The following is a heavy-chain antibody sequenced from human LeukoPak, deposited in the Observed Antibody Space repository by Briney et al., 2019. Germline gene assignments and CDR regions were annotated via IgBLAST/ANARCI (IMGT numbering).Heavy chain of an antibody. J-gene: IGHJ5*02. CDR3: ARDPDSSSGGWFDP. V-gene: IGHV3-9*01. CDR1: GFTFDDYA. Sequence: GGSLRLSCAASGFTFDDYAMHWVRQAPGKGLEWVSGISWNSGSIGYADSVKGRFTISRDNAKNSLYLQMNSLRAEDTAVYYCARDPDSSSGGWFDPWGQGTLVTVSS. D-gene: IGHD6-13*01. CDR2: ISWNSGSI.